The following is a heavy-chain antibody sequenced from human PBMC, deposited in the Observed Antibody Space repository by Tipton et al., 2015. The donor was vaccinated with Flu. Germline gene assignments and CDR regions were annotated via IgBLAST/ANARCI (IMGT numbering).Heavy chain of an antibody. J-gene: IGHJ3*02. CDR1: GGSISSYY. Sequence: TLSLTCTVSGGSISSYYWSWIRQPPGKGLEWIGYIYYSGSTNYNPSLKSRVTISVDTSKNQFSLKLSSVTAADTAVYYCARGKYRFTNAFDIWGQGTMVTVSS. CDR3: ARGKYRFTNAFDI. CDR2: IYYSGST. D-gene: IGHD3-16*02. V-gene: IGHV4-59*12.